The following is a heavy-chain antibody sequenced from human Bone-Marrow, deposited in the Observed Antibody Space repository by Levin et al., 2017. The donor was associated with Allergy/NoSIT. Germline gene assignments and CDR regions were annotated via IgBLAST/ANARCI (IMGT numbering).Heavy chain of an antibody. V-gene: IGHV3-23*01. CDR1: AFNINNYA. CDR2: ISGSGATT. D-gene: IGHD3/OR15-3a*01. CDR3: AKGGTYYDFCIFDS. Sequence: GGSLRLSCAASAFNINNYAMTWVRQAPGRGLEWVSSISGSGATTYYADSVKGRVTMSRDNSKNTVYLQMDSLRAEDTAIYYCAKGGTYYDFCIFDSWCQGTLVTVSS. J-gene: IGHJ4*02.